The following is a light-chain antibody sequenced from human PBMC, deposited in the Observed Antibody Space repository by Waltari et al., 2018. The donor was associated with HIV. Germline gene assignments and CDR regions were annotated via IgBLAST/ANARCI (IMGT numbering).Light chain of an antibody. CDR1: KLGAKY. J-gene: IGLJ2*01. V-gene: IGLV3-1*01. CDR3: QAWDSNTAGAV. CDR2: QNT. Sequence: SYELTQPPSVSVSPGHTASITCPGEKLGAKYACWYQQKPGQSPVLVIYQNTKRPSGIPERFSGSNSGNTATLTISGTQAMDEADYYCQAWDSNTAGAVFGGGTKLTVL.